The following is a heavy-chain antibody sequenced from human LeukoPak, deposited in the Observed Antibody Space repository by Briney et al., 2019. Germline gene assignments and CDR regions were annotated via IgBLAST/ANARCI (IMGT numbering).Heavy chain of an antibody. CDR3: ARCGEKGCFDY. Sequence: SETLSLTCAVYGGSFSGYYWSWIRQPPGKGLEWIGYIYYSGSTSYNPSLKSRVTISVDTSKNQFSLKLSSVTAADTAVFYCARCGEKGCFDYWGQGTLVTVSS. J-gene: IGHJ4*02. CDR1: GGSFSGYY. D-gene: IGHD2-21*01. V-gene: IGHV4-59*01. CDR2: IYYSGST.